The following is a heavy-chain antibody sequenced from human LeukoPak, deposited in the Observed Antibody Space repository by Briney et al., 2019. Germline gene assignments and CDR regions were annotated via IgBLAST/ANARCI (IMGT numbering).Heavy chain of an antibody. CDR3: ARGLSATWYSLGY. CDR2: IDWSGEAT. J-gene: IGHJ4*02. CDR1: TLNIADYG. V-gene: IGHV3-20*04. D-gene: IGHD2-21*01. Sequence: GGSLRLSCVASTLNIADYGMSWVRQAPGKGLEWVSGIDWSGEATSYSDSVKGRYTISRDNAKNSLYLQMTSLRAEDTAVYYCARGLSATWYSLGYWGQGTLVTVSS.